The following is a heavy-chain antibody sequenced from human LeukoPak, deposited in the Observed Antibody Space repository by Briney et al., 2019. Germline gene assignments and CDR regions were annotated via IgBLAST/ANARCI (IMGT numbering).Heavy chain of an antibody. Sequence: SETLSLTCTVSGGSISSYYWSWIRQPPGKGLEWIGYVYYIWSTNYNPSLKSRVTISVDTSKNQFSLKLSSVTAADTAVYYCARATGDRDDAFDIWGQGTMVTVSS. CDR1: GGSISSYY. V-gene: IGHV4-59*01. D-gene: IGHD4-17*01. J-gene: IGHJ3*02. CDR3: ARATGDRDDAFDI. CDR2: VYYIWST.